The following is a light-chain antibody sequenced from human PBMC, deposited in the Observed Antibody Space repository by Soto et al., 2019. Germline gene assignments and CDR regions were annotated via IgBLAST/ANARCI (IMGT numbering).Light chain of an antibody. CDR2: AAS. Sequence: DIQMTQSPSSLSASVGDRVTITCRASQSISSYLNWYQQKPGKAPKLLIYAASILKSGVPTRFSGSGSGTDFTLTISSLQPEDFATYYCHQGYSTLTFGGGTKVEIK. J-gene: IGKJ4*01. V-gene: IGKV1-39*01. CDR1: QSISSY. CDR3: HQGYSTLT.